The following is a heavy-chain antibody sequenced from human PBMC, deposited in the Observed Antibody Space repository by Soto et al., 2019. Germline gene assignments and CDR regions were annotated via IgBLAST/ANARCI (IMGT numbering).Heavy chain of an antibody. Sequence: QVQLQESGPGLVKPSETLSLTCTVSGGSISSYYWSWIRQPPGKGLEWIGYIYYSGSTNYNPSLKSRVTISVDTSKNQFSLKLSSVTAADTAVYYCARDRIPVGMDVWGQGTTVTVSS. CDR2: IYYSGST. V-gene: IGHV4-59*01. CDR3: ARDRIPVGMDV. CDR1: GGSISSYY. D-gene: IGHD2-21*01. J-gene: IGHJ6*02.